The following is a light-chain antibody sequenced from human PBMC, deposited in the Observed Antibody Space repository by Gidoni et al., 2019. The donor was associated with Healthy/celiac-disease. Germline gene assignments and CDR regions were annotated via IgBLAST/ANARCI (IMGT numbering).Light chain of an antibody. Sequence: EIVLTHSPSTLSLSPGERATLSCRASQSVSSYLAWYQQKPGQAPRLLIYDASNRATGIPARFSGSGSGTDFTLTISSLEPEDFAVYYCQQRSNWPPYTFXQXTKLEIK. V-gene: IGKV3-11*01. CDR1: QSVSSY. CDR3: QQRSNWPPYT. CDR2: DAS. J-gene: IGKJ2*01.